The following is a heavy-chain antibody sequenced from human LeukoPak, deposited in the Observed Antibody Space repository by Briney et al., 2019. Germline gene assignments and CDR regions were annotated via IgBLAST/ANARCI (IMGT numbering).Heavy chain of an antibody. Sequence: RASVKVSCKASGYTFTSYYMHWVRQAPGQGLEWMGIINPSGGSTSYAQKFQGRVTMTRDTSTSTVYMELSSLRSEDTAVYYCARDSDYYGSGSYLVSWFDPWGQGTLVTVSS. CDR3: ARDSDYYGSGSYLVSWFDP. J-gene: IGHJ5*02. D-gene: IGHD3-10*01. CDR2: INPSGGST. V-gene: IGHV1-46*01. CDR1: GYTFTSYY.